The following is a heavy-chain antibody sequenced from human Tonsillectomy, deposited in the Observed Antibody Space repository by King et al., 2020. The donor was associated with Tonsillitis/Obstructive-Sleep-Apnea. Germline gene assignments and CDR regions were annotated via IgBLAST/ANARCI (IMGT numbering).Heavy chain of an antibody. CDR2: INTKTDGGTT. CDR1: GFTFINAW. CDR3: TGGKMGLIWGTQRPNGRHYCYYMDV. Sequence: QLVQSGGGLVKPGGSLRLSCAASGFTFINAWMSWVRQAPGKGLEWVGRINTKTDGGTTDYAAPVKGRGTISRDDSKNTLYLQMNSLKAEDTAMYYCTGGKMGLIWGTQRPNGRHYCYYMDVWGKGPTVTVSS. D-gene: IGHD3-16*01. V-gene: IGHV3-15*01. J-gene: IGHJ6*03.